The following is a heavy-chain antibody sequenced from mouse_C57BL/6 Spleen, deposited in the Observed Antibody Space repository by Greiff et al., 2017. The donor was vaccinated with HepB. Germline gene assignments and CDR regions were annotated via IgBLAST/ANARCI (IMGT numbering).Heavy chain of an antibody. D-gene: IGHD1-2*01. Sequence: VKLQQPGAELVMPGASVKLSCKASGYTFTSYWMHWVKQRPGQGLEWIGEIDPSDSYTNYNQKFKGKSTLTVDKSSSTAYMQLSSLTSEDSAVYYCARGTGYRYAMDYWGQGTSVTVSS. J-gene: IGHJ4*01. V-gene: IGHV1-69*01. CDR1: GYTFTSYW. CDR3: ARGTGYRYAMDY. CDR2: IDPSDSYT.